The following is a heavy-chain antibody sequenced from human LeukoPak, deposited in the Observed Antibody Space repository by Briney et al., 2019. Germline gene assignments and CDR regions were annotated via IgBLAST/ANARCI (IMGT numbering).Heavy chain of an antibody. Sequence: GGSLRLSCAASGFTFSSYWMTWVRQAPGKGLEWVANIKRDGSEKHYVDSVKGRFTISRDNAKNSMFLQMNSLRAEDTAVYYCAASSGAEGGFDIWGLGTMVIVSS. J-gene: IGHJ3*02. V-gene: IGHV3-7*03. CDR2: IKRDGSEK. CDR1: GFTFSSYW. D-gene: IGHD3-16*01. CDR3: AASSGAEGGFDI.